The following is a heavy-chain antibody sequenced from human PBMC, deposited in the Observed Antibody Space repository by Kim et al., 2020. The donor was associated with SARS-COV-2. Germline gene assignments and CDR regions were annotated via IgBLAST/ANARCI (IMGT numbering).Heavy chain of an antibody. Sequence: SETLSLTCTVSGGSISSSSHYWCWIRQPPGKGLECIGSISYSGSTYYNPSLKRRVTISVDPPKNQFSLKLSSVTAADTAVYYCARDVGYSYDFYNWFDPWGQATLVTVSS. D-gene: IGHD5-18*01. CDR2: ISYSGST. J-gene: IGHJ5*02. V-gene: IGHV4-39*07. CDR3: ARDVGYSYDFYNWFDP. CDR1: GGSISSSSHY.